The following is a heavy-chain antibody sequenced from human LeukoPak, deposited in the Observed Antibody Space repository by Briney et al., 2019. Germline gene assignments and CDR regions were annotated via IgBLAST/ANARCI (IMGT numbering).Heavy chain of an antibody. CDR3: TRLGIAVAGRGD. V-gene: IGHV3-73*01. D-gene: IGHD6-19*01. J-gene: IGHJ4*02. CDR1: GFTFSGSA. Sequence: GGSLRLSCAASGFTFSGSAMHWVRQASGKGLEWVGRIRSKANSYATAYAASVKGRFTISRDDSKNTAYLQMNSLKTEDTAVYYCTRLGIAVAGRGDWGQGTLVTVSS. CDR2: IRSKANSYAT.